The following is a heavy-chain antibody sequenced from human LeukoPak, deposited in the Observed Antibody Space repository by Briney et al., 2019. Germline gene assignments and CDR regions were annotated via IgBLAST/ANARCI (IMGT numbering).Heavy chain of an antibody. J-gene: IGHJ4*02. V-gene: IGHV3-23*01. CDR2: ISAGATRT. CDR3: AKYAVREIFFGDY. CDR1: GFNFRNYA. Sequence: GGSLRLSCAASGFNFRNYAMAWVRQAPGKGLEWVSGISAGATRTYYAASVRGRFTISRDNSQNALYLHMNSLRAEDTAVYYCAKYAVREIFFGDYWGQGTLVAVSS. D-gene: IGHD3-3*01.